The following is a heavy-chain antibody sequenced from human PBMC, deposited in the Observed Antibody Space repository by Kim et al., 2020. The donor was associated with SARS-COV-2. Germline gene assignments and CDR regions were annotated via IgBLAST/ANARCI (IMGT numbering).Heavy chain of an antibody. CDR2: IKSKTDGGTA. V-gene: IGHV3-15*01. Sequence: GGSLRLSCAVSGIPFSDAWFNWVRQSPGKGLEWVGRIKSKTDGGTADLAAPVKGRFAISRDDSKNTLYLLMNDVKTDDAAMYYCTTVYMRWDQGTLVTVSS. CDR3: TTVYMR. D-gene: IGHD2-2*01. J-gene: IGHJ4*02. CDR1: GIPFSDAW.